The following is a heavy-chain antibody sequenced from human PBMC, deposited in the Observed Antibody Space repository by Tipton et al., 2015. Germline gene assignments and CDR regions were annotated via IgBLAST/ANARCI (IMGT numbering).Heavy chain of an antibody. CDR1: GFTFSSYG. Sequence: SLRLSCAASGFTFSSYGMHWVRQAPGKGLEWVAVIWHDGSNKYYADSVKGRFTISRDNVKKSLYLQMNRLRAEDTAVYYCARRSRQGLDYWGQGTLVTVSS. CDR2: IWHDGSNK. J-gene: IGHJ4*02. CDR3: ARRSRQGLDY. V-gene: IGHV3-33*08.